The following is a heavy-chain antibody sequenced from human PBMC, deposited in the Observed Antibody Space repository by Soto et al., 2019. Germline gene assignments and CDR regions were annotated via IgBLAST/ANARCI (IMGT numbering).Heavy chain of an antibody. CDR3: GTDRWGGAFDM. D-gene: IGHD3-10*01. CDR2: IKEDGSVK. Sequence: VRLSCAAIGFSLRSDWMAWVRQIPGKGLEFVANIKEDGSVKNYVDSVKGRFSISRDNDKNSLYLQMNSLRAEDTAVYYCGTDRWGGAFDMWGQGTTVTV. J-gene: IGHJ3*02. CDR1: GFSLRSDW. V-gene: IGHV3-7*01.